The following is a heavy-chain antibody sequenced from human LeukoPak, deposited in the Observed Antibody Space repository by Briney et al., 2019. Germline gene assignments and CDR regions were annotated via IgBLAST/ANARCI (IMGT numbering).Heavy chain of an antibody. CDR3: ARILGGTAMVTRGFDY. Sequence: SETLSLTCAVYGGSFSGYYWSWIRQPPGKGLEWIGEINHSGSTNYNPSLKSRVTISVDTSKNQFSLKLSSVTAADTAVYYCARILGGTAMVTRGFDYWGQGTLVTVSS. J-gene: IGHJ4*02. V-gene: IGHV4-34*01. CDR2: INHSGST. D-gene: IGHD5-18*01. CDR1: GGSFSGYY.